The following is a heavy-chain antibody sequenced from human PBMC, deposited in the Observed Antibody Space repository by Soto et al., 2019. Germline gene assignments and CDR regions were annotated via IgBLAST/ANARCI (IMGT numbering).Heavy chain of an antibody. Sequence: QVQLQESGPGLVKPSQTLSLTCTVSGGSISSGDYYWSWIRQPPGKGLEWIGYIYYSGSTYYNPSLKSRVTISVDTSKNQFSLKLSSVTAADTAVYYCARGGISPLYGDYPGFDYWGQGTLVTVSS. CDR3: ARGGISPLYGDYPGFDY. V-gene: IGHV4-30-4*01. J-gene: IGHJ4*02. CDR2: IYYSGST. D-gene: IGHD4-17*01. CDR1: GGSISSGDYY.